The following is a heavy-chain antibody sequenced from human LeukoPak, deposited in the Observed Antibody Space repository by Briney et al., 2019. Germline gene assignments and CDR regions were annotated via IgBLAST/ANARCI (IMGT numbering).Heavy chain of an antibody. CDR3: ARDWVGDYALDY. V-gene: IGHV1-18*01. CDR2: ISGYNGNT. CDR1: GYTFTNYG. Sequence: ASVKVSCKASGYTFTNYGISWVRQAPGQGLEWMGWISGYNGNTNYAQKLQGRVTTTTDTSTSTAYMELRNLISDDTAVYYCARDWVGDYALDYWGQGTLVTVSS. D-gene: IGHD4-17*01. J-gene: IGHJ4*02.